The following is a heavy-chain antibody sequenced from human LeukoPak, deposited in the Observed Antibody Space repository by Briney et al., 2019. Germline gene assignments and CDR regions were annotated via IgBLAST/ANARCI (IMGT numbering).Heavy chain of an antibody. CDR3: ARIVVVSGAFDI. CDR2: INPNSGGT. Sequence: ASVKVSCKVSGYTFTGYYMHWVRQAPGQGLEWMGRINPNSGGTNYAQRFQGRVTMTRDTSISTAYMELSRLRSDDTAVYYCARIVVVSGAFDIWGQGTMVTVSS. J-gene: IGHJ3*02. D-gene: IGHD3-22*01. V-gene: IGHV1-2*06. CDR1: GYTFTGYY.